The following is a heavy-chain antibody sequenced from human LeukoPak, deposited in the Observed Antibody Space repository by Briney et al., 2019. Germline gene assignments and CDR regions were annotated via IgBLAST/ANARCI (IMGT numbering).Heavy chain of an antibody. CDR1: GDSIRHDDYY. D-gene: IGHD2/OR15-2a*01. CDR3: ARHRIDNNWFDP. Sequence: PSETLSLTCTVSGDSIRHDDYYCDWIRQAPGKGLEWIGDINYGGGTYYNPSLKGRVTMSVDASKTQFYLNLRSVTAADTGIYYCARHRIDNNWFDPWGRGILVTVSS. CDR2: INYGGGT. V-gene: IGHV4-39*01. J-gene: IGHJ5*02.